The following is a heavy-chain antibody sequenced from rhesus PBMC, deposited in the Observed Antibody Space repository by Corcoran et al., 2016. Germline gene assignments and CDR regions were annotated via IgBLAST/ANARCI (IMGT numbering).Heavy chain of an antibody. CDR1: GGSISRSNR. D-gene: IGHD6-43*01. V-gene: IGHV4-93*02. J-gene: IGHJ5-1*01. CDR2: IHDSNVNT. CDR3: ARHLGSSYGWRFDV. Sequence: QVQLQESGPAVVKPSETLSLTYAVSGGSISRSNRWDWIRPSPPQVLEWIGGIHDSNVNTGYSPSLKGRVTLSIDTSQNQFSLKLSSVTAADTAVYFCARHLGSSYGWRFDVWGAGVLVTVSS.